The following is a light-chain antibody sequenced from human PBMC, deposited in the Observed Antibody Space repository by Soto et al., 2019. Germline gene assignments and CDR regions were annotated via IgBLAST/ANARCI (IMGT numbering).Light chain of an antibody. V-gene: IGLV1-40*01. J-gene: IGLJ2*01. Sequence: QSVLTQPPSVSGAPGQRVTISCTGSSPNIGAGYDVHWYQQLPGTAPKLLIYGNGNRPSGVPDRFSGSKSGTSASLAITGLQAEDEAEYYCQSYDSSLSGHVVFGGGTKVTVL. CDR1: SPNIGAGYD. CDR2: GNG. CDR3: QSYDSSLSGHVV.